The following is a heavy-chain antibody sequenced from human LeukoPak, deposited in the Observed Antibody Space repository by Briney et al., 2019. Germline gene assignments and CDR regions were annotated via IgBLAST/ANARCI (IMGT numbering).Heavy chain of an antibody. CDR1: GFTFSSYD. J-gene: IGHJ6*02. V-gene: IGHV3-13*01. Sequence: PGGSLRLSCAASGFTFSSYDMHWVRQATGKGLEWVSAIGTAGDTYYPGSVKGRFTISRENAKNSLYLQMNSLRAGDTVVYYCARGRYCSSTSCYRYGMDVWGQGTTVTVSS. D-gene: IGHD2-2*02. CDR3: ARGRYCSSTSCYRYGMDV. CDR2: IGTAGDT.